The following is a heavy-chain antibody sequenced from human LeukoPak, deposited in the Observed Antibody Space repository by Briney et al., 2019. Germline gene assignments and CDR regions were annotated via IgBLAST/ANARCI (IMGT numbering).Heavy chain of an antibody. Sequence: PGGSLRLSCTASGFTFGDYAMSWVRQAPGKGLEWVGFIRSKAYGGTTEYAASVKGRFTTSRDDSKSIAYLQMNSLKTEDTAVYYCTSCGSYPYYFDYWGQGTLVTVSS. CDR3: TSCGSYPYYFDY. CDR2: IRSKAYGGTT. V-gene: IGHV3-49*04. D-gene: IGHD1-26*01. J-gene: IGHJ4*02. CDR1: GFTFGDYA.